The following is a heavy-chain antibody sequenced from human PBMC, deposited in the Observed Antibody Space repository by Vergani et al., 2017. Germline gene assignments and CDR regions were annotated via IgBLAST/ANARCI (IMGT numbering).Heavy chain of an antibody. CDR2: IIPIFGTA. J-gene: IGHJ6*02. Sequence: QVQLVQSGAEVKKPGSSVKVSCKASGGTFSSYAISWVRQAPGQGLEWMGVIIPIFGTANYAQKFQGRVTITADESTSTAYMELSSLRSEDTAVYYCARELGYCSSTSCFRPYYYYGMDVWGQGTTVTVSS. V-gene: IGHV1-69*12. D-gene: IGHD2-2*01. CDR3: ARELGYCSSTSCFRPYYYYGMDV. CDR1: GGTFSSYA.